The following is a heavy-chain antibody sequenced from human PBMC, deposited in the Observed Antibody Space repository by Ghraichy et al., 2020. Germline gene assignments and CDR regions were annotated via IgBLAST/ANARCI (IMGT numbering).Heavy chain of an antibody. Sequence: ASVKVSCKTSGYTFIGYYIHWVRQAPGQGLEWMGWINPNSGGTKFAQKFQGRVTMASDTSITTGYMELGNLTSDDTAVYYCARRTYDYWGQGTLVTVSS. J-gene: IGHJ4*02. CDR3: ARRTYDY. CDR1: GYTFIGYY. V-gene: IGHV1-2*02. CDR2: INPNSGGT.